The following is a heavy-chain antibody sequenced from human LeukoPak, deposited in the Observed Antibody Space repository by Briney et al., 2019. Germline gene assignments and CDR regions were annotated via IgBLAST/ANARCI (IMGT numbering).Heavy chain of an antibody. CDR1: GGSFSGYY. D-gene: IGHD3-10*01. V-gene: IGHV4-34*01. CDR3: ASPITMVRGVIPPDAFDI. CDR2: INHSGST. J-gene: IGHJ3*02. Sequence: SETLSLTCAVYGGSFSGYYWSWIRQPPGKGLEWIGEINHSGSTNSNPSLKSRVTISVDTSKNQFSLKLSSVTAADTAVYYCASPITMVRGVIPPDAFDIWGQGTMVTVSS.